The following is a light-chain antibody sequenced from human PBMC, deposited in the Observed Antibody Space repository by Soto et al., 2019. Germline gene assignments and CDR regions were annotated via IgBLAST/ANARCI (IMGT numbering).Light chain of an antibody. V-gene: IGKV3-11*01. CDR3: QQRFSCPRT. J-gene: IGKJ1*01. CDR2: DTS. Sequence: EMVLTLSPATLSLSPGERATLSGRASQSISNRLGWYQQKPGQAPRLLIYDTSNRAPGIPARFSGSGSGTDFTLTISSLAPEDFAVYYCQQRFSCPRTFGQGTKVEIK. CDR1: QSISNR.